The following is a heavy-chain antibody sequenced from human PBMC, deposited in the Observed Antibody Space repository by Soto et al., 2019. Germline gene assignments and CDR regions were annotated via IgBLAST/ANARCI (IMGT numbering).Heavy chain of an antibody. CDR2: INTDGTST. J-gene: IGHJ4*02. D-gene: IGHD3-16*01. Sequence: EVQLVESGGGLVQPGGSLRLSCAASGFTFSNYWMHWVRQAPGKGLVWVSRINTDGTSTTYADSVKGRFTISRDNARNTLYMQMNSLRAEDTAVYYCARDEVGEFFPIDYLGRGTLVTVSS. V-gene: IGHV3-74*01. CDR1: GFTFSNYW. CDR3: ARDEVGEFFPIDY.